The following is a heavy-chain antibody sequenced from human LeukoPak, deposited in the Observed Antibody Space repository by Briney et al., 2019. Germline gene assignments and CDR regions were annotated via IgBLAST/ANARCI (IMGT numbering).Heavy chain of an antibody. CDR2: TSYDGSNS. D-gene: IGHD3-16*01. CDR3: GGVGY. J-gene: IGHJ4*02. Sequence: GGSLRLSCTGSGLIFSKYVMHWVRQAPGKGLEWVAVTSYDGSNSYYADSVKGRFTISRDNPKNTLYLQMNSLRTEDTAVYYCGGVGYWGQGTLVTVSS. V-gene: IGHV3-30-3*01. CDR1: GLIFSKYV.